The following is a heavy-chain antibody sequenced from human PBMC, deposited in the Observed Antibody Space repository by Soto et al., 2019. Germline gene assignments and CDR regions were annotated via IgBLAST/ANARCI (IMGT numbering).Heavy chain of an antibody. Sequence: QVQLVQSGAEVKKPGSSVKVSCKASGGTFSSYTISWVRQAPGQGLEWMGRIIPILGIANYAQKFQGRVTFTGDKSWCTACMEFSSLRCEDTAVYYCSCCEGLSFDFWGQGTLVTVPS. V-gene: IGHV1-69*02. J-gene: IGHJ4*02. CDR2: IIPILGIA. D-gene: IGHD2-21*01. CDR1: GGTFSSYT. CDR3: SCCEGLSFDF.